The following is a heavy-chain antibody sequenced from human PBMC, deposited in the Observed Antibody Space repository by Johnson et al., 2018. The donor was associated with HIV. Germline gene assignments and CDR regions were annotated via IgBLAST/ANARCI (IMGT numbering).Heavy chain of an antibody. CDR1: GFTFSDAW. Sequence: QVQLVESGGGFVKPGGSLRLSCAASGFTFSDAWMNWVRQVPGKGLEWVAFIRYDGDNEYYGDSVKGRFTISRDNSKNTLYLQMNSLRAEDTAMYYCARGWVGATLRAFDIWGQGTMVTVSS. CDR2: IRYDGDNE. V-gene: IGHV3-30*02. D-gene: IGHD1-26*01. CDR3: ARGWVGATLRAFDI. J-gene: IGHJ3*02.